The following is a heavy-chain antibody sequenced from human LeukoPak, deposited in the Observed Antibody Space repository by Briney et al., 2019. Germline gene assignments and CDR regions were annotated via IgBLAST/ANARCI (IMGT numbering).Heavy chain of an antibody. CDR3: TRDGGRCYDPDAFDI. CDR1: GSTFGDYA. V-gene: IGHV3-49*04. D-gene: IGHD2-2*01. J-gene: IGHJ3*02. Sequence: PGRSLRLSCTASGSTFGDYAMSWVRQAPGKGLEWVGFIRSKAYGGTTEYAASVKGRFTISRDDSKSIAYLQMNSLKTEDTAVYYCTRDGGRCYDPDAFDIWGQGTMVTVSS. CDR2: IRSKAYGGTT.